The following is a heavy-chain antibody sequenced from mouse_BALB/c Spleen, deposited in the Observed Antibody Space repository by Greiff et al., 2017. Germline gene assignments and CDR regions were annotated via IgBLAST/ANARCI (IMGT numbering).Heavy chain of an antibody. V-gene: IGHV1-7*01. CDR2: INPSTGYT. CDR3: ATSSGNPY. Sequence: VQLQQSGAELAKPGASVKMSCKASGYTFTSYWMHWVKQRPGQGLEWIGYINPSTGYTEYNQKFKDKATLTADKSSSTAYMQLSSLTSEDSAVYYCATSSGNPYWGQGTLVTVSA. J-gene: IGHJ3*01. CDR1: GYTFTSYW. D-gene: IGHD1-3*01.